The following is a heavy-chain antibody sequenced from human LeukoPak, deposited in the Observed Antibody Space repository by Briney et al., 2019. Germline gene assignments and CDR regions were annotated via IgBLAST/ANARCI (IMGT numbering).Heavy chain of an antibody. J-gene: IGHJ5*02. Sequence: SETLSLTCAVYGGSFSGYYWSWIRQPPGKGLEWIGEINHSGSTNYNPSLKSRVTISVDTSKNQFSLKLSSVTAADTAVYYCARGLFGGYSYGSVYWFDPWGQGTLVTVSS. CDR3: ARGLFGGYSYGSVYWFDP. V-gene: IGHV4-34*01. D-gene: IGHD5-18*01. CDR1: GGSFSGYY. CDR2: INHSGST.